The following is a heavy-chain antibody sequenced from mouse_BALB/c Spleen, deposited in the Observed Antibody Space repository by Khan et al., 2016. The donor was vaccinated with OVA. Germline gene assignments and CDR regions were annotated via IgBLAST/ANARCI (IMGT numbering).Heavy chain of an antibody. CDR1: GFSLTSYG. J-gene: IGHJ4*01. V-gene: IGHV2-6*02. D-gene: IGHD2-3*01. Sequence: VQLVESGPGLVAPSQSLSITCTVSGFSLTSYGVHWVRQPPGKGLEWLVVIWSDGSTNYNSVLKSRLSISKDNSTSQVFLTMNSLPTDDTAIYYCARWFDGYTSLSAMDYWGQGTSVTVSS. CDR2: IWSDGST. CDR3: ARWFDGYTSLSAMDY.